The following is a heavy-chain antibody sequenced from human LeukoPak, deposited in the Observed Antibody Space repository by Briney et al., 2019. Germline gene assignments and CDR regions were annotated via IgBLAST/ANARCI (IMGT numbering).Heavy chain of an antibody. J-gene: IGHJ6*02. CDR2: INSDGSST. D-gene: IGHD6-13*01. V-gene: IGHV3-74*01. CDR3: ARCGQSSFYGMDV. Sequence: PGGSLRLSCAASGFTFSSYWMHWVRQAPGKGLVWVSRINSDGSSTSCADSVKGRFTISRDNAKNTLYLQMNSLRAEDTAVYYCARCGQSSFYGMDVWGQGTTVTVSS. CDR1: GFTFSSYW.